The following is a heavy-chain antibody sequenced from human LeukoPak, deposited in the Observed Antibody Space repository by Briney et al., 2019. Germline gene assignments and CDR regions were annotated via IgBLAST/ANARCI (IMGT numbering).Heavy chain of an antibody. V-gene: IGHV4-4*02. CDR2: IYHSGST. J-gene: IGHJ1*01. CDR3: ASDPYYGSGRAYFQH. CDR1: GGSVSSRNW. Sequence: SETLSLTCAVSGGSVSSRNWWSWVRQPPGKGLEWIGEIYHSGSTNYNPSLKSRVTISVDKSKNQFSLKLSSVTAADTAVYYCASDPYYGSGRAYFQHWGQGTLVTVSS. D-gene: IGHD3-10*01.